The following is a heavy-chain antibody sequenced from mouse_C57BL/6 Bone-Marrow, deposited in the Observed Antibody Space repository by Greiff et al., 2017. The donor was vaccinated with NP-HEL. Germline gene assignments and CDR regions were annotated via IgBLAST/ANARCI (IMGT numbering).Heavy chain of an antibody. CDR2: IYPGDGDT. J-gene: IGHJ4*01. CDR1: GYAFSSYW. CDR3: ASGCLWDAMDY. V-gene: IGHV1-80*01. Sequence: QVQLQQSGAELVKPGASVKISCKASGYAFSSYWMNWVKQRPGKGLEWIGQIYPGDGDTNYNGKFKGKATLTADKSSSTAYMQLSSLTSEDSAVYFCASGCLWDAMDYWGQGTSVTVSS.